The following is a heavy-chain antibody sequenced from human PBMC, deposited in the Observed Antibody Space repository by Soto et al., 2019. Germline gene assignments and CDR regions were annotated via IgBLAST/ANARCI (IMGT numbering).Heavy chain of an antibody. Sequence: GGSLTLSCASSGFTFSSNNLRWGGHAPGKGLEWVSAINSRGGSTYYADSVKGRFTISRDSSKNTLYLQMNSLRAEDTAVYYCAKDRSSTSCYAFDYWGQGTLVTVSS. V-gene: IGHV3-23*01. D-gene: IGHD2-2*01. J-gene: IGHJ4*02. CDR3: AKDRSSTSCYAFDY. CDR1: GFTFSSNN. CDR2: INSRGGST.